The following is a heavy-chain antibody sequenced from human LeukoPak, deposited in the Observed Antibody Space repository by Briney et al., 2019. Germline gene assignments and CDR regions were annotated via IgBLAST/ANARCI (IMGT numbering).Heavy chain of an antibody. V-gene: IGHV3-7*04. D-gene: IGHD6-13*01. Sequence: GGSLRLSCAASGFAFSTIWMSWVRQAPGKGLEWVANINQDGSEEYYVESVKGRCTISRDNGKNSLYLQMSSLRAEDTAVYYCARAAAAGTCDYWGQGTLVTVSS. J-gene: IGHJ4*02. CDR2: INQDGSEE. CDR3: ARAAAAGTCDY. CDR1: GFAFSTIW.